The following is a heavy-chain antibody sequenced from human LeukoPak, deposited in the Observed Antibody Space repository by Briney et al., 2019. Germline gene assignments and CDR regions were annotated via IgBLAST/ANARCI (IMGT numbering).Heavy chain of an antibody. CDR1: GFTLSDAW. V-gene: IGHV3-11*04. J-gene: IGHJ6*04. CDR2: ISSSGSTI. D-gene: IGHD3-10*02. Sequence: GGSLRLSCAASGFTLSDAWMNWVRQAPGKGLEWVSYISSSGSTIYYADSVKGRFTISRDNAKNSLYLQMNSLRAEDTAVYYCAELGITMIGGVWGKGTTVTISS. CDR3: AELGITMIGGV.